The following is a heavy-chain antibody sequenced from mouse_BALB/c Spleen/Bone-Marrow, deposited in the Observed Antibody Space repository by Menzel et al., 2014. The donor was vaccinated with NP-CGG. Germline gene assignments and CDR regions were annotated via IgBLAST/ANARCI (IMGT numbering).Heavy chain of an antibody. J-gene: IGHJ3*01. CDR1: GYSFTSYW. CDR2: FYPGNSDT. V-gene: IGHV1-5*01. Sequence: VQLQQSGTVLARPGASVKMSCKASGYSFTSYWMHWVKQRPGQGLEWIGAFYPGNSDTTYNQKFKGKAKLTAVASAXTXXXELSSLTNEDSAVYYCTFLVKEDFAYWGQGTLVTVSA. D-gene: IGHD2-10*02. CDR3: TFLVKEDFAY.